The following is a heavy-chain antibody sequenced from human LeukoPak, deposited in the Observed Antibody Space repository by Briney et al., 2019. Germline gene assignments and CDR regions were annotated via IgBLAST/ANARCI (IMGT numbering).Heavy chain of an antibody. CDR3: ARRWSNYYDSSPHSDY. D-gene: IGHD3-22*01. Sequence: GESLKISCKGSGYSFTSYWIGWVRQMPGKGLEWMGIIYPGDSDTRYSPSFQGQVTISADKSISTAYLQWSSLKASDTAMYYCARRWSNYYDSSPHSDYWGQGTLVTVSS. CDR1: GYSFTSYW. J-gene: IGHJ4*02. V-gene: IGHV5-51*01. CDR2: IYPGDSDT.